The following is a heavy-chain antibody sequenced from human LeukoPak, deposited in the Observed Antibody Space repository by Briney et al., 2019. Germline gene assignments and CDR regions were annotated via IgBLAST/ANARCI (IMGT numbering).Heavy chain of an antibody. J-gene: IGHJ5*02. D-gene: IGHD3-10*02. CDR3: ARGHSGRGGIDP. Sequence: SETLSLTCTVSGGSISSYYGNWIRQPPGKGLEWIGYIYYSGSTNYNPSLKSRVTISVDTSKNQFSLKLSSVTAADTAVYYCARGHSGRGGIDPSGQGTLVTVSS. CDR2: IYYSGST. CDR1: GGSISSYY. V-gene: IGHV4-59*01.